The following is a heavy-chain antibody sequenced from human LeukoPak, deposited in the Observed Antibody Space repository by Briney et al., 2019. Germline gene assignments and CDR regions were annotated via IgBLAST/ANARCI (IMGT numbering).Heavy chain of an antibody. D-gene: IGHD1-14*01. V-gene: IGHV3-23*01. CDR1: GFTFSSYA. J-gene: IGHJ6*02. CDR3: AKGLNDPEPEWDYYGMDV. Sequence: GGSLRLSCAAYGFTFSSYAMSCVRQPPGKGLEWVSAISGSGGSTYYADSVKGRFTISRDNSKNTLYLQMNSLRAEDTAVYYCAKGLNDPEPEWDYYGMDVWGQGTTVTVSS. CDR2: ISGSGGST.